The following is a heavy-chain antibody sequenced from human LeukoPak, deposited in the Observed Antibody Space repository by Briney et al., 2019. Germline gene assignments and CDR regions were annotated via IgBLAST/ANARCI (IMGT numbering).Heavy chain of an antibody. CDR3: AILGLRGVGTARHYFDS. Sequence: ASVKFSCKASGYTFIDYYIHWVQQAPGKGLEWLGRIDPEDGETIYTEKFRGRVTITADTSTDTAYMEFSSLMSEDTALYYCAILGLRGVGTARHYFDSWGQGTLVTVSS. D-gene: IGHD2-15*01. V-gene: IGHV1-69-2*01. CDR1: GYTFIDYY. J-gene: IGHJ4*02. CDR2: IDPEDGET.